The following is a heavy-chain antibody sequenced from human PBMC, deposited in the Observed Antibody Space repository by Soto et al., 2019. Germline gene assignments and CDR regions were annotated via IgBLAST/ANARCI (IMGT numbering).Heavy chain of an antibody. CDR2: INPNSGGT. CDR3: ARGGRPQLWLDYYYGMDV. D-gene: IGHD5-18*01. V-gene: IGHV1-2*04. Sequence: GASVKVSCKASGYTFTGYYMHWVRQAPGQGLEWMGWINPNSGGTNYAQKFQGWVTMTRDTSISTAYMELSRLRSDDTAVYYCARGGRPQLWLDYYYGMDVWGQGTTVTVSS. J-gene: IGHJ6*02. CDR1: GYTFTGYY.